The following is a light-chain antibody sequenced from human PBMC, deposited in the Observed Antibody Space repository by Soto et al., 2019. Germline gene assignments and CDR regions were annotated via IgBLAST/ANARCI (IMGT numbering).Light chain of an antibody. CDR1: QNINSW. V-gene: IGKV1-5*01. J-gene: IGKJ1*01. CDR2: DAS. Sequence: DIQMTQSPSTLSASVGDRVTITCRASQNINSWLAWYQQKPGKAPKFLIYDASSLESGVPSRFSGSGSGTEFTLTISSLQPDDFATYYCQHYNSYLWTFGQGTKVEI. CDR3: QHYNSYLWT.